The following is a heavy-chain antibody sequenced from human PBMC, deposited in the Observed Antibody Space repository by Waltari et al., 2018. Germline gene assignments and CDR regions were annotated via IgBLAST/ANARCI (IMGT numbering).Heavy chain of an antibody. D-gene: IGHD2-21*02. CDR1: GGNFNSYK. CDR3: VVTDALVAYDV. J-gene: IGHJ4*02. CDR2: VVPSFSKT. V-gene: IGHV1-69*13. Sequence: QVQLVQSGAEVKKPGSSVKVSCKASGGNFNSYKLNWVRQAPGQGLEWMGGVVPSFSKTHYAQRCQGRVTITADEAASTVLMELTGLRSDDTALYFCVVTDALVAYDVWGQGTLVTVSS.